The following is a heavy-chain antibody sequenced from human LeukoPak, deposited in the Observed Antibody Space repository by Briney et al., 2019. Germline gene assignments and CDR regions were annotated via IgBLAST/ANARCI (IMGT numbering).Heavy chain of an antibody. CDR1: GDSISSSNYY. Sequence: PSETLSLPCTVSGDSISSSNYYWGWIRQPPGKGLQWIGNFYYSGSTYYNPSLKSRITISVDTSKNQFSLKLSSVTAADTAIYYCAGLYTSGSYYGYWGQGTLVTVSS. D-gene: IGHD3-10*01. J-gene: IGHJ4*02. V-gene: IGHV4-39*01. CDR3: AGLYTSGSYYGY. CDR2: FYYSGST.